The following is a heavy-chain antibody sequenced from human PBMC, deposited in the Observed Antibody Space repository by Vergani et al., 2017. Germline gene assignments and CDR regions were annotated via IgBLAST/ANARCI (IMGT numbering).Heavy chain of an antibody. CDR3: ARGPSFTWVLFS. Sequence: QVQLVQTGAEVKKPGSSVKVSCKASGGTFNNYALSWVRQAPGQGPEWMGGIIPQYGTAHYSQKFQGRLTITADESTVSASMELSSLKSEDTAVYYCARGPSFTWVLFSWGQGTLVTVSS. D-gene: IGHD2-21*01. CDR2: IIPQYGTA. CDR1: GGTFNNYA. V-gene: IGHV1-69*12. J-gene: IGHJ5*02.